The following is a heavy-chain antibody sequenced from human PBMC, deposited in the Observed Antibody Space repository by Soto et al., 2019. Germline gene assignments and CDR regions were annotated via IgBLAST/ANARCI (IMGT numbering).Heavy chain of an antibody. CDR2: ISYDGSNK. J-gene: IGHJ4*02. V-gene: IGHV3-30*18. D-gene: IGHD3-3*02. Sequence: SLRLSCAASGFTFSSYGMHWVRQAPGKGLEWVAVISYDGSNKYYADSVKGRFTISRDNSKNTLYLQMNSLRAEDTAVYYCAKDLRLIYYFDYWGQGTLVTVSS. CDR1: GFTFSSYG. CDR3: AKDLRLIYYFDY.